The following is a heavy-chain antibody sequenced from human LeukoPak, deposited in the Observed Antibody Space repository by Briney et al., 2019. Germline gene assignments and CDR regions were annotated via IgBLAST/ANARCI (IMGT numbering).Heavy chain of an antibody. J-gene: IGHJ3*02. CDR1: GGSFSGYY. Sequence: SETLSLTCAVYGGSFSGYYWSWIRQPPGKGLEWIGEINHSGSTNYNPSLKSRVTISVDTSKNQFSLKLSSVTAADTAVYYCARGLFNLWRGAVVKGKDAFDIWGQGTMVTVSS. D-gene: IGHD4-23*01. V-gene: IGHV4-34*01. CDR2: INHSGST. CDR3: ARGLFNLWRGAVVKGKDAFDI.